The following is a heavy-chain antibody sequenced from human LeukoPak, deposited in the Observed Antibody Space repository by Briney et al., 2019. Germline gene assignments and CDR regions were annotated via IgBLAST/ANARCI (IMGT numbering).Heavy chain of an antibody. V-gene: IGHV1-18*01. CDR2: ISAYNGNT. CDR3: ARVGSSSWYPLPFDY. Sequence: ASVKVSCKASGYTFTSYGISWVRLAPGQGLEWMGWISAYNGNTNYAQKLQGRVTMTTDTSTSTAYMELRSLRSDDTAVYYCARVGSSSWYPLPFDYWGQGTLVTVSS. CDR1: GYTFTSYG. D-gene: IGHD6-13*01. J-gene: IGHJ4*02.